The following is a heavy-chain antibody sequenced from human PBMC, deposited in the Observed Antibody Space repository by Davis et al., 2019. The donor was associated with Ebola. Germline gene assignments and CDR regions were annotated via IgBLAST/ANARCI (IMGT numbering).Heavy chain of an antibody. J-gene: IGHJ6*02. CDR2: IYYSGST. CDR3: ARLDPVVALDV. D-gene: IGHD2-15*01. V-gene: IGHV4-59*01. CDR1: GGSFSAYY. Sequence: SETLSLTCAVAGGSFSAYYWSWIRQPPGKGLEWIGYIYYSGSTNYNPSLKSRVTISVDTSKNQFSLKLSSVTAADTAVYYCARLDPVVALDVWGQGTTVTVSS.